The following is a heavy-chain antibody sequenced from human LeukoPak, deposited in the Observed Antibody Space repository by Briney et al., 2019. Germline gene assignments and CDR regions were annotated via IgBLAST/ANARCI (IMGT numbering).Heavy chain of an antibody. V-gene: IGHV3-30*04. CDR3: ARDYYYDDSSGYLIQRSYFDY. J-gene: IGHJ4*02. Sequence: PGGSLRLSCAASGFTFSSYAMHWVRQAPGKGLERVAVISYDGSNKYYADSVKGRFTISRDNSKNTLYLQMNSLRAEHTVVYYCARDYYYDDSSGYLIQRSYFDYWGQGTLVTVSS. CDR2: ISYDGSNK. D-gene: IGHD3-22*01. CDR1: GFTFSSYA.